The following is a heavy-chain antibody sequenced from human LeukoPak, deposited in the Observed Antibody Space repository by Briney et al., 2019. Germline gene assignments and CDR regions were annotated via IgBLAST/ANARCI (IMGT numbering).Heavy chain of an antibody. D-gene: IGHD1/OR15-1a*01. V-gene: IGHV4-59*08. CDR1: GGSISSYY. CDR3: TRQGTSSVPHYLDY. CDR2: IYYTGST. Sequence: SETLSLTCTVSGGSISSYYWSWIRQPPGKELEWIGYIYYTGSTNYNPSLESRVTISVDTSKNQFSLKLSSVTAADTAVYYCTRQGTSSVPHYLDYWGQGTLVTVSS. J-gene: IGHJ4*02.